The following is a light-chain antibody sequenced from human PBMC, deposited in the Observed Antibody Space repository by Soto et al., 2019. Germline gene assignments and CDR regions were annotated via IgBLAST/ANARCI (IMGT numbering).Light chain of an antibody. CDR2: ATS. J-gene: IGKJ4*01. CDR3: QHYNNWPLT. Sequence: EIVMTQSPATLSVSPGERASLSCRAGQSVSSNLAWYQQKPGQTPRLLIYATSTRATGIPARFSGSGSGTEFTLTISSLQSEDFAVYYCQHYNNWPLTFGGGTKVEIK. CDR1: QSVSSN. V-gene: IGKV3-15*01.